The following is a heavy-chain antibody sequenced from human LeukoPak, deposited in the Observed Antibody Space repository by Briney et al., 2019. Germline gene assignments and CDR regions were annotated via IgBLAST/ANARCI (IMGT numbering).Heavy chain of an antibody. D-gene: IGHD6-19*01. CDR1: GFTFSSYW. J-gene: IGHJ5*02. V-gene: IGHV3-9*01. CDR3: AKDSGSGWQYNWFDP. Sequence: GGSLGLSCAASGFTFSSYWMSWVRQAPGKGLEWVSGISWNSGSIGYADSVKGRFTISRDNAKNSLYLQMNSLRAEDTALYYCAKDSGSGWQYNWFDPWGQGTLVTVSS. CDR2: ISWNSGSI.